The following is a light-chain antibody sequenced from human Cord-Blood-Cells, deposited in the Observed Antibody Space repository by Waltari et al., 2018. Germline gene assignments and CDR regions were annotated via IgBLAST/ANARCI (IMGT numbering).Light chain of an antibody. J-gene: IGLJ1*01. CDR2: DVS. CDR1: SSDVGGYNY. V-gene: IGLV2-11*01. Sequence: QSALTQPRSVSGSPGQSVTISCTGTSSDVGGYNYVSWYQQHPGNAPKLMIYDVSKRPSGVPDRFSGSKSGNTASLTISGLQAEDEADYYCCSYAGSYTPFGTGTKVTVL. CDR3: CSYAGSYTP.